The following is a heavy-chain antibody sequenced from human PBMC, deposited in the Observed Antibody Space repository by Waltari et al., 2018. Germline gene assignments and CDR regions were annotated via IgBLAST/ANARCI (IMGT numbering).Heavy chain of an antibody. V-gene: IGHV3-15*01. CDR3: TTGAYYDFWSGYAFDI. D-gene: IGHD3-3*01. Sequence: EVQLVESGGGLVKPGGSLRLSCAASGFTFSNAWMSWVRQAPGKGLEWVGRIKSKTDGGKTDYAAPVKGRFTISRDDSKNTLYLKMNSLKTEDTAVYYCTTGAYYDFWSGYAFDIWGQGTMVTVSS. CDR1: GFTFSNAW. CDR2: IKSKTDGGKT. J-gene: IGHJ3*02.